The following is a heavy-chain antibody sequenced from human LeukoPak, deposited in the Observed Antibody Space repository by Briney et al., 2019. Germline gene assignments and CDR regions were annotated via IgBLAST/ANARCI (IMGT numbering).Heavy chain of an antibody. Sequence: SVKVSCKASGYTFTGYYMHWVRQAPGQGLEWMGGIIPIFGTANYAQKFQGRVTITTDESTSTAYMELSSLRSEDTAVYYCARGFDGDCTNGVCHNWFDPWGQGTLVTVSS. D-gene: IGHD2-8*01. CDR2: IIPIFGTA. J-gene: IGHJ5*02. CDR3: ARGFDGDCTNGVCHNWFDP. CDR1: GYTFTGYY. V-gene: IGHV1-69*05.